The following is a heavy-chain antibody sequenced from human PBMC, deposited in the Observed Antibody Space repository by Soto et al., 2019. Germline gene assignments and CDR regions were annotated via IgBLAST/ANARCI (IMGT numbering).Heavy chain of an antibody. D-gene: IGHD1-26*01. Sequence: GESLKISCKGSGYSFAIHWVAWVRQMPEKGLEWIGTIYPGDSDTKYSSAFRGHVTISADTSVSTAYLQWRSLEATDSAIYYYARYSGSYWHYLDFWGQGTLVTVSS. CDR2: IYPGDSDT. J-gene: IGHJ4*02. V-gene: IGHV5-51*01. CDR3: ARYSGSYWHYLDF. CDR1: GYSFAIHW.